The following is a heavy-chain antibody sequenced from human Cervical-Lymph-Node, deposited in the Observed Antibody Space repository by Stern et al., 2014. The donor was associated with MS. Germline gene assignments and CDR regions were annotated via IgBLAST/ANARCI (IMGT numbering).Heavy chain of an antibody. Sequence: QVQLVESGAEVRKPGSSVKVSCKASGGSFSRVAISWVRQAPGQGLEWMGGIIAIVGTTDYAQKFQGRVTITADESTNTAYMELSGLRSDDTAVYYCAGSMETCGVDCYHYYNGLDVWGQGTTVTVSS. CDR3: AGSMETCGVDCYHYYNGLDV. D-gene: IGHD2-21*02. CDR1: GGSFSRVA. J-gene: IGHJ6*02. CDR2: IIAIVGTT. V-gene: IGHV1-69*01.